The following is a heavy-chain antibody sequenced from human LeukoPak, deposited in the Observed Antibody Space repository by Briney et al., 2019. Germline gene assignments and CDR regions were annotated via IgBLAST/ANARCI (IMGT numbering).Heavy chain of an antibody. D-gene: IGHD3-3*01. CDR1: GGSFDGYY. Sequence: SETLSLTCAVFGGSFDGYYWSWIRQPPGKGLEWIGEITYDGSTNYNPSLKSRVTISVDTSKLQFSLNLSSVTAADTAIYYCARGLASGYPPIPFDYWGQGTQVTVSS. CDR3: ARGLASGYPPIPFDY. J-gene: IGHJ4*02. CDR2: ITYDGST. V-gene: IGHV4-34*01.